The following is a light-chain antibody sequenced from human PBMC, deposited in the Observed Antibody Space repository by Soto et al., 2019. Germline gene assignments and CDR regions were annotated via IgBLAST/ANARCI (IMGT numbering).Light chain of an antibody. V-gene: IGLV2-8*01. CDR1: SKDIGAYNF. CDR2: DVI. Sequence: QSALTQPPSASGSPGQSVTISCTGTSKDIGAYNFVSWYQRLPGKAPKLIIYDVINRPPVVPDRFTGSKSGNTAALTVSGLKADYDGDYFGSSYSGSSNCVVFGGATKLTVL. CDR3: SSYSGSSNCVV. J-gene: IGLJ2*01.